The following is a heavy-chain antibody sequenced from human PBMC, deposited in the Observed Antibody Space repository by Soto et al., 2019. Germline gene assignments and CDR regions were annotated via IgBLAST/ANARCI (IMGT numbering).Heavy chain of an antibody. CDR2: ISAYNGNT. D-gene: IGHD3-9*01. CDR3: GREKGYGILIGYSTLMDV. Sequence: ASVKVSCKASGYTFTSYGISWVRQAPGQGLEWMGWISAYNGNTNYAQNLQGRVTMTTDTSTSTAYMELRSLRSDDTAVYYSGREKGYGILIGYSTLMDVWGQGTTVTSP. J-gene: IGHJ6*02. CDR1: GYTFTSYG. V-gene: IGHV1-18*01.